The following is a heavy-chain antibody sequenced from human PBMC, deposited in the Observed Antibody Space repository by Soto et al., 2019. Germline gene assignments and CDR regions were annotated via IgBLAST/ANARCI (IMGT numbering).Heavy chain of an antibody. CDR1: NESMSSGGYF. CDR2: ISSSGSA. D-gene: IGHD5-12*01. V-gene: IGHV4-31*03. J-gene: IGHJ5*02. CDR3: ARGGGYTAYGGHSGFWFDP. Sequence: SETLSLTCTVSNESMSSGGYFWVWIRQHPGKGLEWIGHISSSGSANPNPSLKSRVSMSVDSSNNQFSLKLTSVTVADTAVYYCARGGGYTAYGGHSGFWFDPWGQGTLVTVSS.